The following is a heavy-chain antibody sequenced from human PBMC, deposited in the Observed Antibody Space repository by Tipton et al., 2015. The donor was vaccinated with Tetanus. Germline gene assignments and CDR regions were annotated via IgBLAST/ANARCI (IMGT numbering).Heavy chain of an antibody. V-gene: IGHV1-2*02. CDR3: ARDRGDYIYYGLDV. D-gene: IGHD3-22*01. CDR2: IDPNSGGT. Sequence: QLVQSGAEVKKPGASVKVSCKASGYTFTGYYIYWVRHAPGQGPEWMGWIDPNSGGTVYAQKFQGRVTMTRDTSISTAYMELRSLRSDGTAVYYCARDRGDYIYYGLDVWGPGTAVTVS. J-gene: IGHJ6*02. CDR1: GYTFTGYY.